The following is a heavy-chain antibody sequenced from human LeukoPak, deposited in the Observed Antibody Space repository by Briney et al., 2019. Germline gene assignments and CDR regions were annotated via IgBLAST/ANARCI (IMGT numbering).Heavy chain of an antibody. V-gene: IGHV1-2*02. CDR2: INPNDAGT. Sequence: ASVKVSCKASGYTFTSYFIHWLRQAPGQGLEWMGDINPNDAGTQYAQKFQGRVTATRDTPISTVYMELSRLTSDDSAVYYCARGPSHGAFDIWGQGTMVSVSS. J-gene: IGHJ3*02. CDR3: ARGPSHGAFDI. CDR1: GYTFTSYF.